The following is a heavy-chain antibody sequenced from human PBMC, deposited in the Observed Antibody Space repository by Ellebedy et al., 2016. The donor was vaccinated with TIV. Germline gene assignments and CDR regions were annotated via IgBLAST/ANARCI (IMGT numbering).Heavy chain of an antibody. J-gene: IGHJ4*02. V-gene: IGHV3-23*01. D-gene: IGHD4-17*01. CDR1: GFTFTRYA. CDR3: AKEPADAGYGEIDF. Sequence: GGSLRLSCTASGFTFTRYAMNWVRQAPGKGLEWVSAIARNSITFYADSVKGRFIISRDNSKNTLYLQMNSLRADDTALYYCAKEPADAGYGEIDFWGRGTLVTVSS. CDR2: IARNSIT.